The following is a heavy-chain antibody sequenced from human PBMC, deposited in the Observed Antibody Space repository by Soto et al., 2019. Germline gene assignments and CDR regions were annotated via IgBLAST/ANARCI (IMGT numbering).Heavy chain of an antibody. Sequence: GGCLRLSCAASGFTFSSYWMSWVRQAPGKGLEWVANIKQDGSEKYYVDSVKGRFTISRDNAKNSLYLQMNSLRAEDTAVYYCACSLGGSYYYYYYMDVWGKGTTVTVSS. D-gene: IGHD6-6*01. J-gene: IGHJ6*03. CDR3: ACSLGGSYYYYYYMDV. V-gene: IGHV3-7*01. CDR2: IKQDGSEK. CDR1: GFTFSSYW.